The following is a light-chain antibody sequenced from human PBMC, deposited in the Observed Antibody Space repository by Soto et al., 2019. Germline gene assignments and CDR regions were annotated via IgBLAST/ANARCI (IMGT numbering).Light chain of an antibody. J-gene: IGLJ1*01. V-gene: IGLV2-18*02. CDR3: CSYTSSTHYV. CDR1: SSDVGSYNR. Sequence: QSALTQPPSVSGSPGQSVTISCTGTSSDVGSYNRVSWYQQPPGTAPKLMLYEVSNRPSGVPDRFSGSKSGNTASLTISGLQAEDEGDYYCCSYTSSTHYVFGTGTMLTVL. CDR2: EVS.